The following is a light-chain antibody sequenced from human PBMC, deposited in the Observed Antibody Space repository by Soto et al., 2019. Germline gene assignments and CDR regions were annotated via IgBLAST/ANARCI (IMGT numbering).Light chain of an antibody. V-gene: IGKV1-5*03. Sequence: DIQMTQSPSTLSASVGDTVTITCRASQNIRSWLAWYQQKPGKAPKLLIYKASSLESGVPSRFSGSGSGTEFTLTISSLQPDDFATYYCQQYNSYAWTFGQGTKVEIK. J-gene: IGKJ1*01. CDR1: QNIRSW. CDR3: QQYNSYAWT. CDR2: KAS.